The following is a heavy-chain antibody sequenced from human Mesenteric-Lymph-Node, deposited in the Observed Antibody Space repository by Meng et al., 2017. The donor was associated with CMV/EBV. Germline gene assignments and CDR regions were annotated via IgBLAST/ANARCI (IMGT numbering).Heavy chain of an antibody. CDR3: ARIKLPYYYYGMDV. J-gene: IGHJ6*02. D-gene: IGHD5-24*01. CDR2: IYWNDDK. V-gene: IGHV2-5*01. Sequence: SGPTLVKPTQTLTLTCTFSGFSLSTSGVGVGWIRQPPGKALEWLALIYWNDDKRYSPSLKSRLTITKDTSKNQVVLTMTNMDPVDTATYYCARIKLPYYYYGMDVWGQGTTVTVSS. CDR1: GFSLSTSGVG.